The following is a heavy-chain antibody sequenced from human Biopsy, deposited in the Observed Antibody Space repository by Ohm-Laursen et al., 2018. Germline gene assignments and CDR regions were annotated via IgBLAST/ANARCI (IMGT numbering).Heavy chain of an antibody. CDR1: GGSIISYY. CDR3: ARTPRDSFWSGSYKRGLWFDP. Sequence: SDTLSLTCSVSGGSIISYYWTWIWQPPGKGLEWIGHVYNGGITNYNPSPKSRVTISKDTSKNQFSLQVNSVTAADTAVYYCARTPRDSFWSGSYKRGLWFDPWGQGTLVIVSS. V-gene: IGHV4-59*07. D-gene: IGHD3-3*01. CDR2: VYNGGIT. J-gene: IGHJ5*02.